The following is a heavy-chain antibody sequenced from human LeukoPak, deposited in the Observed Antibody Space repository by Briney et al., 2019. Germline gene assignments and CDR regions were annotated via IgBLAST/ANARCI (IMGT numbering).Heavy chain of an antibody. CDR2: IYPGDSDT. V-gene: IGHV5-51*01. D-gene: IGHD3-22*01. Sequence: GEAPRISRKGSGYSFTSYCLGWVRQMPGHGLEWMGIIYPGDSDTRYSPSLPRQVTLSAHKSISTAYLQWSSLKASDTAMYYCARHSGEYYYDSSGYYLHWGQGTLVTVSS. CDR1: GYSFTSYC. J-gene: IGHJ4*02. CDR3: ARHSGEYYYDSSGYYLH.